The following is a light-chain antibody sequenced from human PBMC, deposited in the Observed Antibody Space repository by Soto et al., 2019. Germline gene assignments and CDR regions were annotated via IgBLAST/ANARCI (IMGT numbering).Light chain of an antibody. CDR2: ATS. Sequence: ELVLTQSPGTLSLSPGERATLSCRASQSVSSSYLAWYQQKPGQAPRLLIYATSTRATGVPDRFSGSGSGTDFTLTISSLEPEDFAVYYCQQYGGSSWTFGQGTKVDIK. CDR3: QQYGGSSWT. CDR1: QSVSSSY. V-gene: IGKV3-20*01. J-gene: IGKJ1*01.